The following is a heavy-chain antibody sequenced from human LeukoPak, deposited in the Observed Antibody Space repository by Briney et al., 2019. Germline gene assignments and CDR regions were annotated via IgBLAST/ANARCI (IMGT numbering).Heavy chain of an antibody. CDR1: GFTFSSYA. Sequence: GGSLRLSCAASGFTFSSYAMSWVRQAPGKGLEWVSAISGSGGSTYYADSVKGRFTISRDNSKNTLYLQMNSLRAEDTAVYYCAKGGSYYYDSSGYFDYWGQGTLVTVSS. CDR3: AKGGSYYYDSSGYFDY. CDR2: ISGSGGST. D-gene: IGHD3-22*01. V-gene: IGHV3-23*01. J-gene: IGHJ4*02.